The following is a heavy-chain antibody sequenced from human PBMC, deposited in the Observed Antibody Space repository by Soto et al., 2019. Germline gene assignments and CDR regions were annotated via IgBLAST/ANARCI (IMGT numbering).Heavy chain of an antibody. J-gene: IGHJ6*03. CDR2: IYYSGST. CDR1: GGSISSGGYY. D-gene: IGHD3-10*01. CDR3: ARAPGGSADYYYYYMDV. Sequence: SETLSLTCTVSGGSISSGGYYWSWIRQHPGKGLEWIGYIYYSGSTYYNPSLKSRVTISVDTSKNQFSLKLSSVTAADTAVYYCARAPGGSADYYYYYMDVWGKGTTVTVSS. V-gene: IGHV4-39*01.